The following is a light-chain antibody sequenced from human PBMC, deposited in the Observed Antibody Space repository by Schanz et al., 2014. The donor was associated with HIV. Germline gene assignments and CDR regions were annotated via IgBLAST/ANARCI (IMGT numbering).Light chain of an antibody. CDR1: QSVSTK. J-gene: IGKJ5*01. CDR3: QQFNLWPVT. V-gene: IGKV3-15*01. CDR2: DAA. Sequence: EIVMTQTPATLSVSPGERATLSCRASQSVSTKLAWYQQKPGQAPRLVMYDAATRATGIPARFSGSRSGTEFTLTINSLQSEDSAVYFCQQFNLWPVTFGQVTRLEIK.